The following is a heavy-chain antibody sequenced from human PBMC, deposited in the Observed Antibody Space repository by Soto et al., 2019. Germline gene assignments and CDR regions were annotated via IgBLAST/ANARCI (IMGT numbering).Heavy chain of an antibody. CDR3: AKDRRADWESYSYYAMDV. Sequence: QVQLVQSGAEVKKPGSSVKVSCNASGGTFSSFTISWVRQAPGQGLEWMGGIIPIYGTANYAQKFQDRVTIIADESTRTAYMELSSLRSEDTAVYYCAKDRRADWESYSYYAMDVWGQGTTVTVSS. J-gene: IGHJ6*02. D-gene: IGHD1-26*01. CDR1: GGTFSSFT. V-gene: IGHV1-69*01. CDR2: IIPIYGTA.